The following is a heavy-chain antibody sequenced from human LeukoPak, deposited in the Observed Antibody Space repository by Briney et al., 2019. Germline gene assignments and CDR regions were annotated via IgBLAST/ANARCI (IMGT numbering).Heavy chain of an antibody. CDR1: GGSFSGYY. CDR3: ARDGPYSSRALFDY. CDR2: INHSGMS. D-gene: IGHD6-13*01. Sequence: SETLSLTCAVYGGSFSGYYWTWIRQPPGKGLEWIGEINHSGMSAYDPSLKSRVIISVDTSKKQFSLKLTSVTAADTAIYYCARDGPYSSRALFDYWGQGTLVTVSS. J-gene: IGHJ4*02. V-gene: IGHV4-34*01.